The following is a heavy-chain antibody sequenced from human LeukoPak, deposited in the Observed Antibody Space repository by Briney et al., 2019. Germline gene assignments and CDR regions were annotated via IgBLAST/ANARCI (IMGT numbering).Heavy chain of an antibody. D-gene: IGHD1-1*01. CDR1: GYSISSSYY. CDR2: IYHSGST. V-gene: IGHV4-38-2*01. Sequence: SETLSLTCAVSGYSISSSYYWGWIRQPPGKGLEWIGSIYHSGSTYYNPSLKSRITISVDTSKNQFSLKLSSVTAADTAVYYCARILRTTRTPFDYWGQGTLVTVSS. J-gene: IGHJ4*02. CDR3: ARILRTTRTPFDY.